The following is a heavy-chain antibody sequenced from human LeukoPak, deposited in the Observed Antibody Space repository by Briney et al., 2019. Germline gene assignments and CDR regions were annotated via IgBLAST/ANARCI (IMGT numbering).Heavy chain of an antibody. CDR2: INPSGGST. D-gene: IGHD1-26*01. V-gene: IGHV1-46*01. Sequence: ASVKVSCKASGYIFTSYYMHWVRQAPGQGPEWMGIINPSGGSTSYAQKFQGRVTMTRDTSTSTVYMELSSLRSEDTAVYYCARDGGSYRHGFDYWGQGTLVTVSS. J-gene: IGHJ4*02. CDR1: GYIFTSYY. CDR3: ARDGGSYRHGFDY.